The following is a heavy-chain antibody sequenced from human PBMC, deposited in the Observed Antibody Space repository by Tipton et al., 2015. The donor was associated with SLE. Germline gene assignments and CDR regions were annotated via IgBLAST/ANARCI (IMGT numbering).Heavy chain of an antibody. CDR1: GYTLTNYD. V-gene: IGHV1-8*01. D-gene: IGHD4-11*01. CDR3: ARAANHYIPSVIYYGMDL. Sequence: QLVQSGAEVKKPGASVKVSCKASGYTLTNYDITWVRQATGQGPEWMGWMNPNSGKTGYTQSFQDRVAMTWDTSISTAHMELRSLRSEHTATYDGARAANHYIPSVIYYGMDLWRQGATV. J-gene: IGHJ6*01. CDR2: MNPNSGKT.